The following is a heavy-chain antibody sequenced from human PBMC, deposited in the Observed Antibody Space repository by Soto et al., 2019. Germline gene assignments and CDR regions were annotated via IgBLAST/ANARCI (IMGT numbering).Heavy chain of an antibody. J-gene: IGHJ6*02. CDR3: ARGGMLYYDFWSGYWYGYYGMDV. Sequence: ASVKVSCKASGYTFTSYDINCVRQATGQGLEWMGWMNPNSGNTGYAQKFQGRVTMTRNTSISTAYMELSSLRSEDTAVYYCARGGMLYYDFWSGYWYGYYGMDVWGQGTTVTVSS. D-gene: IGHD3-3*01. CDR1: GYTFTSYD. V-gene: IGHV1-8*01. CDR2: MNPNSGNT.